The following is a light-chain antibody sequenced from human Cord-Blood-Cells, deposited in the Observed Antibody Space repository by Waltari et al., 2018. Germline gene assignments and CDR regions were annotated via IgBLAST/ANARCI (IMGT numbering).Light chain of an antibody. Sequence: QSALTQPASVSGSPGQSITISCTGTSSDVRSYNLVSCYQQPPGKAPKLMIYEGSKRPSGVSKRFSGSKSGNTASRTIAGLQAEDEADYYCCSYAGSSTFVYVFGTGTKVTVL. CDR2: EGS. V-gene: IGLV2-23*03. J-gene: IGLJ1*01. CDR1: SSDVRSYNL. CDR3: CSYAGSSTFVYV.